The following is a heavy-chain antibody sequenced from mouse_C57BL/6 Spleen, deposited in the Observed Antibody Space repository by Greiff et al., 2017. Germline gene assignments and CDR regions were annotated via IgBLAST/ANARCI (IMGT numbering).Heavy chain of an antibody. D-gene: IGHD2-5*01. Sequence: EVQLQQSGPVLVKPGASVKMSCKASGYTFTDYYMNWVKQSHGKSLEWIGVINPYNGGTSYNQKFKGKATLTVDKSSSTAYMEINSLTSEHSAVYYCARTYYSNYVWVAYGGQGTLVTVSA. CDR1: GYTFTDYY. CDR3: ARTYYSNYVWVAY. CDR2: INPYNGGT. V-gene: IGHV1-19*01. J-gene: IGHJ3*01.